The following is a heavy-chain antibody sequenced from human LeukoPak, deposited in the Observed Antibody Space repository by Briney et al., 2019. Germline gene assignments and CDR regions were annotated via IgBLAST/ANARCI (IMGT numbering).Heavy chain of an antibody. V-gene: IGHV5-51*01. D-gene: IGHD1-26*01. J-gene: IGHJ3*02. CDR1: GSSFTSYW. CDR3: ARRAGGVVGATIDGFDI. CDR2: IYPGDSDT. Sequence: GEPLKISSKGSGSSFTSYWIGWVRQMPGKGLEWMGIIYPGDSDTRYSPSFQGQVTISADKSISTGYLQWSSLKASDTAMYYCARRAGGVVGATIDGFDIWGQGTMVTVSS.